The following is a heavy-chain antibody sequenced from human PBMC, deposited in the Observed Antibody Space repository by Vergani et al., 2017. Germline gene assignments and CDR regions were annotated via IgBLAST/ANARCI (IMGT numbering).Heavy chain of an antibody. CDR3: AKDGGGATDFDY. D-gene: IGHD1-26*01. CDR2: ISWDGGST. V-gene: IGHV3-43D*04. CDR1: GFTFDDYA. Sequence: EVQLVESGGVVVQPGGSLRLSCAASGFTFDDYAMHWVRQAPGYGLEWVSLISWDGGSTYYADSVKGRFTISRDNSKNSLYLKMNSLRAEHSALYYCAKDGGGATDFDYWGQGTLVTVSS. J-gene: IGHJ4*02.